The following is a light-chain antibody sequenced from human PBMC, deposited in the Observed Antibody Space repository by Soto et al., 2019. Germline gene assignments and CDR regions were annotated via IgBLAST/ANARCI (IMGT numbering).Light chain of an antibody. J-gene: IGKJ4*01. CDR3: PQRRNRPRGGT. V-gene: IGKV3-11*01. CDR2: DAS. CDR1: QSVSSY. Sequence: EIVLTQSPATRSLSPGERATLSCRASQSVSSYLAWYQQKPGQAPRLLIYDASNRATGIPARFSGSGSGTDFTLTISSVEPEDFTVYYCPQRRNRPRGGTFGGRTKADIK.